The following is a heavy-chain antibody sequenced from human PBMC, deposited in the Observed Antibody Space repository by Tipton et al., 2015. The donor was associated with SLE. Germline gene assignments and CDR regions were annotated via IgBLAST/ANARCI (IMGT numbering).Heavy chain of an antibody. CDR1: GFTFSSYG. V-gene: IGHV3-30*18. CDR2: ISYDGSNK. Sequence: SLRLSCAASGFTFSSYGMHWVRQAPGKGLEWVAVISYDGSNKYYADSVKGRFTISRDNSKNTLYLQMNSLRAEDTAVYYCAKPPMTTVTRYFQLWGQGPLVTVSS. J-gene: IGHJ1*01. CDR3: AKPPMTTVTRYFQL. D-gene: IGHD4-17*01.